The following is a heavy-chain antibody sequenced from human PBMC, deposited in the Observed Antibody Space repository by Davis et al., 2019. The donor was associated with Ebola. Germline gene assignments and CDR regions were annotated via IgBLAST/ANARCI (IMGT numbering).Heavy chain of an antibody. CDR1: GFTFSTYA. Sequence: PGGSLRLSCTASGFTFSTYAMSWVRQAPGKGLEWVSYISSSGSTIYYADSVKGRFTISRDNAKNSLYLQMNSLRAEDTAVYYCAGAAHLEWLLLNYYYGMDVWGQGTTVTVSS. D-gene: IGHD3-3*01. V-gene: IGHV3-48*03. CDR3: AGAAHLEWLLLNYYYGMDV. J-gene: IGHJ6*02. CDR2: ISSSGSTI.